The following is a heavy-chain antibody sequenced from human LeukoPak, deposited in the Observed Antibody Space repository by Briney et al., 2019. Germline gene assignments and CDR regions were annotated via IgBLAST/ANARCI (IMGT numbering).Heavy chain of an antibody. V-gene: IGHV3-13*04. D-gene: IGHD3-10*01. CDR1: GFTFSNYD. CDR3: ARGVPGGLDT. J-gene: IGHJ5*02. CDR2: IGSASDT. Sequence: GGSLRLSCAASGFTFSNYDMHWVRQSTGKGLEWVSSIGSASDTYFAVSVKGRFTVSRENAKNSLYLQMNSLRVGDTAVYYCARGVPGGLDTWGQGTLVTVSS.